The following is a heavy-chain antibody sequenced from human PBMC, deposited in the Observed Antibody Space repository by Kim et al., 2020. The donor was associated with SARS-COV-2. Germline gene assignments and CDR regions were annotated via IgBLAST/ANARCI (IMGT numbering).Heavy chain of an antibody. CDR2: IYYSGST. Sequence: SETLSLTCTVSGGSISSGGYYWSWIRQHPGKDLEWIGYIYYSGSTYYNPSLKSRVTISVDTSKNQFSLKLSSVTAADTAVYYCAREDYDILTGYHAPHFDYWGQGTLVTVSS. J-gene: IGHJ4*02. D-gene: IGHD3-9*01. CDR1: GGSISSGGYY. V-gene: IGHV4-31*03. CDR3: AREDYDILTGYHAPHFDY.